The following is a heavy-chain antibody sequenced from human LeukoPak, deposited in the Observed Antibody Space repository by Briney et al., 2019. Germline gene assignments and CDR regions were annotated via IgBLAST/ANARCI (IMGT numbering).Heavy chain of an antibody. CDR1: GFTFSSYA. CDR2: ISGSGGRT. V-gene: IGHV3-23*01. J-gene: IGHJ4*02. D-gene: IGHD2-2*01. CDR3: AKAIVPAATIELFDF. Sequence: GGSLRLSCAASGFTFSSYAMSWDRQAPGKGLEWVSTISGSGGRTYYADSVKGRFTISRDNSKNTLYLQMNSLRAEDTAVYYCAKAIVPAATIELFDFWGQGALVTVSS.